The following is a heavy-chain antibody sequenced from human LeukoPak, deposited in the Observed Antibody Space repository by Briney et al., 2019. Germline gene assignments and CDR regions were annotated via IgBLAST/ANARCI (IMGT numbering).Heavy chain of an antibody. CDR1: GYTFTDYY. CDR3: ARGGVGATTYVWFDP. Sequence: GASVKVSCKASGYTFTDYYIHWVRQAPGQGLEWMGVINPSGGSTSYAQNFQGRVTMTRDMSTSTVYMELSSLRADDTAVYYCARGGVGATTYVWFDPWGQGTLVTVSS. V-gene: IGHV1-46*01. CDR2: INPSGGST. D-gene: IGHD1-26*01. J-gene: IGHJ5*02.